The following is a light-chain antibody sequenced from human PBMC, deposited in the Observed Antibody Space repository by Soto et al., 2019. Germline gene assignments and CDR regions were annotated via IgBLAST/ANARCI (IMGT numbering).Light chain of an antibody. Sequence: DIQMTQSPSTLSASVGDRVTITCRASQSISSWLAWYQQKPGKAPNLLIYNASSLESGVPSRFSGSGSGTEFSLTISSLQPDDFATYYRQQYNDSPWTFGQGTKVEIK. V-gene: IGKV1-5*01. CDR3: QQYNDSPWT. CDR1: QSISSW. CDR2: NAS. J-gene: IGKJ1*01.